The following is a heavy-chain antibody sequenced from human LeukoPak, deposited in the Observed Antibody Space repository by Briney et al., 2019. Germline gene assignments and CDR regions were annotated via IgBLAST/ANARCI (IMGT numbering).Heavy chain of an antibody. V-gene: IGHV3-21*01. CDR2: ISSSSYI. CDR3: ARAGYCSSTSCYTNYYYYMDV. D-gene: IGHD2-2*02. J-gene: IGHJ6*03. CDR1: GFTFSSYS. Sequence: GGSLRLSCAASGFTFSSYSMNWVRQAPGKGLEWVSSISSSSYIYYADSVKGRFTISRDNAKNSLYLQMNSLRAEDTAVYYCARAGYCSSTSCYTNYYYYMDVWGKGTTVTVSS.